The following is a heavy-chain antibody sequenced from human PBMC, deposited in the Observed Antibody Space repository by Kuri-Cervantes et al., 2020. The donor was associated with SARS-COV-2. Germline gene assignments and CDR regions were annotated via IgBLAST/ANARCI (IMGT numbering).Heavy chain of an antibody. CDR1: GFTFSSYS. V-gene: IGHV3-21*04. D-gene: IGHD2-2*01. Sequence: GGSLRLSCAASGFTFSSYSMNWVRQAPGKGLEWVSSISSSSSYIYYADSVKGRFTISRDNAKNSLYLQMNSLRAEDTALYYCARSRYCSSTSCPGGDCWGQGTLVTVSS. CDR3: ARSRYCSSTSCPGGDC. J-gene: IGHJ4*02. CDR2: ISSSSSYI.